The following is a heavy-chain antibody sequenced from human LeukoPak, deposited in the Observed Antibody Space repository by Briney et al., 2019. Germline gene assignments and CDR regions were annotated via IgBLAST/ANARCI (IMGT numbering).Heavy chain of an antibody. Sequence: SETLSLTCSVSGGSLSSYSWSWIRQPPGKGLEWIGRIYASGSTIYNPSLQSRISISVDTSNNHFSLHLTSVTAADTAVYYCARRMLEARQSRAANLFDTWGQGTLVTVSS. CDR2: IYASGST. CDR3: ARRMLEARQSRAANLFDT. D-gene: IGHD3-16*01. V-gene: IGHV4-4*07. J-gene: IGHJ5*02. CDR1: GGSLSSYS.